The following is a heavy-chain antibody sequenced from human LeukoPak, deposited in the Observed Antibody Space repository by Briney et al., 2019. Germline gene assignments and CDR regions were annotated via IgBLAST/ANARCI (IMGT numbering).Heavy chain of an antibody. CDR2: INHSGST. J-gene: IGHJ6*02. CDR1: GGSFSGYY. D-gene: IGHD4-4*01. V-gene: IGHV4-34*01. CDR3: ARHRGYSTPYYYGMDV. Sequence: SETLSLTCAVYGGSFSGYYWSWIRQPPGKGLEWIGEINHSGSTNYNPSLKSRVTISVDTSKNQFSLKLSSVTAADTAVYYCARHRGYSTPYYYGMDVWGQGTTVTVSS.